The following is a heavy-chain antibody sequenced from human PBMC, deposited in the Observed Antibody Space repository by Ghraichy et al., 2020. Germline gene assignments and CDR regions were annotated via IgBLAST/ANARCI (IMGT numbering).Heavy chain of an antibody. Sequence: GGSLRLSCPASGFGFSGHTMNWVRQAPGKGLEWVSSISGISAYVYYADSVKGRFTISRDNAKNSLYLQMNSLRAEDTAVYYCARDPPRKGTGWYYFDSWGQGTLVTVSS. CDR2: ISGISAYV. D-gene: IGHD6-19*01. CDR3: ARDPPRKGTGWYYFDS. CDR1: GFGFSGHT. J-gene: IGHJ4*02. V-gene: IGHV3-21*01.